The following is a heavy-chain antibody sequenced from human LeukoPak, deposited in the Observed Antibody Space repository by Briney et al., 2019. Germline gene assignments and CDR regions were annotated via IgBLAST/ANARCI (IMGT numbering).Heavy chain of an antibody. V-gene: IGHV3-7*01. Sequence: GGSLRLSCAASGFTFSSYWMSWVRQAPGKGREGVANIKQDSGDNYYVDSFKGRFTITRNNAKNSLYLQMNSLIAEDTAVYYCARENKIAVDLYWYFDLWGRGTLVTVSS. CDR2: IKQDSGDN. CDR1: GFTFSSYW. J-gene: IGHJ2*01. CDR3: ARENKIAVDLYWYFDL. D-gene: IGHD6-19*01.